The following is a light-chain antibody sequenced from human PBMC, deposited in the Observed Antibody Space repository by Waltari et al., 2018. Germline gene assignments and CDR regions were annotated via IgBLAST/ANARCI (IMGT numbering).Light chain of an antibody. Sequence: QSALTQPASVSGSPGQSITISCTGTSSDVGAYIYVSWYQQHSGKAPKLLIYDVNTRPSGVSNRFSGSKSGNTASLTISGLQAEDEADYYCSSYTSSTTLFGGGTKLTVL. CDR1: SSDVGAYIY. J-gene: IGLJ2*01. CDR2: DVN. V-gene: IGLV2-14*03. CDR3: SSYTSSTTL.